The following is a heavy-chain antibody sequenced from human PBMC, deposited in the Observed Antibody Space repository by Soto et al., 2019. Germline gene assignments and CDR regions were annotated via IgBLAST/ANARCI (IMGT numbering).Heavy chain of an antibody. CDR2: IIPIFGTA. J-gene: IGHJ6*02. CDR1: GGTFSSYA. D-gene: IGHD3-9*01. V-gene: IGHV1-69*13. CDR3: ATPYSDTLTAKNYYYYYGMGV. Sequence: SVHVSCKASGGTFSSYAISWVRQAPLQVLEVMGGIIPIFGTANYAQKFQGRVTITADESTSTAYMELSSLRSEDTAVYYCATPYSDTLTAKNYYYYYGMGVWGQGTTVTVSS.